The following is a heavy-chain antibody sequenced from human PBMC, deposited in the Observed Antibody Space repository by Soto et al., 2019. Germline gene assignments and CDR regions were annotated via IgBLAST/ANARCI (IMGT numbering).Heavy chain of an antibody. CDR1: GGTFSSYT. CDR3: ASWSYSAGAWEDY. D-gene: IGHD1-26*01. J-gene: IGHJ4*02. V-gene: IGHV1-69*02. Sequence: QVQLVQSGAEVKKPGSSVKVSCKASGGTFSSYTISWVRQAPGQGLEWMGRIIPILGIANYAQKYQGRVTVTADKSQSPGYMELSSLGSEDTAVYYCASWSYSAGAWEDYWGQGTLVTVSS. CDR2: IIPILGIA.